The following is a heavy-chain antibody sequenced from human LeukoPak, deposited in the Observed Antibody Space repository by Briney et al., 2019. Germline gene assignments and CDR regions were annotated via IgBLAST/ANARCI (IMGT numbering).Heavy chain of an antibody. CDR3: ALLITMINMDV. Sequence: GGSLRLSCSASGFTFSGYAMHWVRQAPGKGLQYVSAISSNGGSTYYADSVKGRFTISRDNFKNTLYLQMSSLRAEDTAVYYCALLITMINMDVWGQGTTVTASS. V-gene: IGHV3-64D*09. CDR2: ISSNGGST. CDR1: GFTFSGYA. D-gene: IGHD3-22*01. J-gene: IGHJ6*02.